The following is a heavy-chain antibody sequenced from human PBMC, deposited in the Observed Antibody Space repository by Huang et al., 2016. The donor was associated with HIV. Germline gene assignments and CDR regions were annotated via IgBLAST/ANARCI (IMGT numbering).Heavy chain of an antibody. CDR1: GFNFDTYT. V-gene: IGHV3-21*01. J-gene: IGHJ4*02. D-gene: IGHD2-15*01. CDR2: SSLSSKYI. CDR3: ARAIVVAAKIGYFDY. Sequence: EVQLVESGGGLVKPGGSLRLSCAASGFNFDTYTMSWVRQAPGKGLEWVSSSSLSSKYIYYADSVEDRFTISRDNAKNSVYLQMNSLRAEDTAVYYCARAIVVAAKIGYFDYWGQGALVTVSS.